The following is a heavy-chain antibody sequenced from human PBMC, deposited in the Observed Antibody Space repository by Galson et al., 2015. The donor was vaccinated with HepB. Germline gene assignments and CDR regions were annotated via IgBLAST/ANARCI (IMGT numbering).Heavy chain of an antibody. CDR3: TTTVRPEDFVDY. CDR2: VKSRTFGGTA. CDR1: GFTFRDAW. D-gene: IGHD1-14*01. Sequence: SLRLSCAASGFTFRDAWMSWVRQAPGKGLEWVGRVKSRTFGGTADYGTPVKGRFTISRDDSKHTLSLLMNSLKTEDTAVYYCTTTVRPEDFVDYWGQGSLVTVSS. J-gene: IGHJ4*02. V-gene: IGHV3-15*01.